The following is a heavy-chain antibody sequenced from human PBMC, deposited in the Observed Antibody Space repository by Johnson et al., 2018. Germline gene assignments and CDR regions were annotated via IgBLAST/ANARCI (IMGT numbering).Heavy chain of an antibody. CDR2: IRSKAYGGTT. J-gene: IGHJ3*02. Sequence: EVQLVESGGGLVQPGRSLRLSCTASGFTFGDYAMSWFRQAPGKGLEWVGFIRSKAYGGTTEYAASVKGRFTISRDDSKSIAYLQMNSLRAEDTAVYYCGKGDPVNSGYSTPSDAFDIWGQGTMVTVSS. CDR1: GFTFGDYA. V-gene: IGHV3-49*03. CDR3: GKGDPVNSGYSTPSDAFDI. D-gene: IGHD6-13*01.